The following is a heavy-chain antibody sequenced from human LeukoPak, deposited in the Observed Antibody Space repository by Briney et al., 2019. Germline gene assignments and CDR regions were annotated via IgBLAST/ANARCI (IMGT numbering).Heavy chain of an antibody. V-gene: IGHV7-4-1*02. CDR3: ARVLNVDTAMLADY. Sequence: GASVKVSCKASGYTFTSYAMNWVRQAPGQGLEWMGWINTNTGNPTYAQGFTGRFVFSLDTSVSTAYLQISSLKAEDTAVYYCARVLNVDTAMLADYWSQGTLVTISS. J-gene: IGHJ4*02. CDR1: GYTFTSYA. CDR2: INTNTGNP. D-gene: IGHD5-18*01.